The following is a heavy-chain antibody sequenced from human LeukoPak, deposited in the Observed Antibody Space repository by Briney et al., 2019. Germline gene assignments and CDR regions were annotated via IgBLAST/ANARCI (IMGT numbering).Heavy chain of an antibody. V-gene: IGHV4-61*02. CDR1: GGSISSGSYY. CDR2: IYTSGIT. CDR3: ARARVTIFGVVTQGNWFDP. D-gene: IGHD3-3*01. J-gene: IGHJ5*02. Sequence: SQTLSLTCTVSGGSISSGSYYWSWIRQPAGKGLEWIVRIYTSGITNYNPSLKSRVTISVDTSKNKFSLKLSSVTAADTAVYYCARARVTIFGVVTQGNWFDPWGQGTLVTVSS.